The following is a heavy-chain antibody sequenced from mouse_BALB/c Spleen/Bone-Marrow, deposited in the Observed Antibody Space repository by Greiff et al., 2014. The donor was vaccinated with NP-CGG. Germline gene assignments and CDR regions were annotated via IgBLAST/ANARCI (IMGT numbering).Heavy chain of an antibody. V-gene: IGHV1-87*01. J-gene: IGHJ3*01. CDR3: ARDGNYPAWFAY. CDR1: GYTFTSYW. D-gene: IGHD2-1*01. CDR2: IYPGDGDT. Sequence: QVQLKESGAELARPGASVKLSCKASGYTFTSYWMQWVKQRPGQGLEWIGAIYPGDGDTRYTQKFKGKATLTADKSSSTAYMQLSSLASEDSAVYYCARDGNYPAWFAYWGQGTLATVSA.